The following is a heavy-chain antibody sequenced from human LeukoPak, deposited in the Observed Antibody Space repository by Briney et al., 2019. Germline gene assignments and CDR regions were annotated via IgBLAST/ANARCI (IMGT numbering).Heavy chain of an antibody. CDR1: GGSISSGSYY. D-gene: IGHD2-15*01. V-gene: IGHV4-61*02. J-gene: IGHJ6*03. Sequence: SQTLSLTCTVSGGSISSGSYYWSWIRQPAGKGLEWIGRIYTSGSTNYNPSLKSRVTISVDTSKNQFSLKLSSVTAADTAVYYCARESSNITPDYYYYMDVWGKGTTVTVSS. CDR2: IYTSGST. CDR3: ARESSNITPDYYYYMDV.